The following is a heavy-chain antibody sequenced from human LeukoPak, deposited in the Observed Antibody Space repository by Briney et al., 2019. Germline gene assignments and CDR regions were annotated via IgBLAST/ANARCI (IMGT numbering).Heavy chain of an antibody. CDR1: GASMSTHY. J-gene: IGHJ4*02. V-gene: IGHV4-59*11. CDR3: ATIKRGNIFGYFDF. Sequence: SETLSLTCAVSGASMSTHYWSWIRQPPGKGLEWIGYMLDTVTTKDNPSLKSRFTLSADTSKNQFSLRLTSVTAADTAVYYCATIKRGNIFGYFDFWGQGIPVTVSS. D-gene: IGHD5-18*01. CDR2: MLDTVTT.